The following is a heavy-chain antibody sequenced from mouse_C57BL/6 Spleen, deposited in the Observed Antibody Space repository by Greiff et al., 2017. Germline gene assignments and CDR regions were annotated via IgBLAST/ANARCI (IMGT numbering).Heavy chain of an antibody. J-gene: IGHJ4*01. CDR3: ARFGCYDSGYASLDY. D-gene: IGHD1-1*01. Sequence: VQLQQSGAELVRPGTSVKVSCKASGYAFTNFLIEWVKQRPGQGLEWIGGIEPGSGGTNYYEKFKGKATLTADKSSRTACMQLSSLTSEDAAVYFCARFGCYDSGYASLDYWGQGTSVTVSS. CDR2: IEPGSGGT. CDR1: GYAFTNFL. V-gene: IGHV1-54*01.